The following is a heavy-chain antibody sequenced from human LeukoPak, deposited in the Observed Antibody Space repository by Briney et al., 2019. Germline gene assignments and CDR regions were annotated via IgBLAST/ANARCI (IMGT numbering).Heavy chain of an antibody. V-gene: IGHV4-39*01. CDR1: GGSINSRGYY. Sequence: SETLSLACTVSGGSINSRGYYCGWIRQPPGKGLEWIGSIFYSGSTYYNPSLKSRVTISVDTSKNQFSLKVTSVTAADTALYYCARHHGYPRYFFDYWGQGTLVTVSS. J-gene: IGHJ4*02. CDR3: ARHHGYPRYFFDY. D-gene: IGHD5-18*01. CDR2: IFYSGST.